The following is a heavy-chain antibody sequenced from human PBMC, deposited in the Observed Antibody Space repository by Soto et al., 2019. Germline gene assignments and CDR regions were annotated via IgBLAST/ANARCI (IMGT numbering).Heavy chain of an antibody. J-gene: IGHJ5*02. D-gene: IGHD6-13*01. Sequence: EVQLVESGGGLVQPGESLRLSCAASGFTFSSYWMHWVRQAPGKGLVWVSRINSDGSRTNYADSVKGRFTVSRDNAKNTQYLQMNSLRAEDTAVYYCARVLTGSWNWFDPWGQVTLVTVSS. CDR2: INSDGSRT. V-gene: IGHV3-74*01. CDR3: ARVLTGSWNWFDP. CDR1: GFTFSSYW.